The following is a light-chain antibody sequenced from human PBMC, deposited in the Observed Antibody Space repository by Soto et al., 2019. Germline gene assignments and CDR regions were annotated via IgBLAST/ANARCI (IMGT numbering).Light chain of an antibody. V-gene: IGKV3-20*01. CDR2: DAS. CDR3: QHYGSSPPIT. CDR1: HSVSSN. Sequence: IVVSLSPSTLSVSKGERATLSCRASHSVSSNLAWYQQKPGQAPRLLICDASSRATGIPDRFSGGGSGTDFTLTISRLEPEDFAVYYCQHYGSSPPITFGQGTRLEIK. J-gene: IGKJ5*01.